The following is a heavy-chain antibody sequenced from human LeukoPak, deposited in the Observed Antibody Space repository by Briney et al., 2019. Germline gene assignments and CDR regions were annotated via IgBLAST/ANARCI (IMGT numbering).Heavy chain of an antibody. D-gene: IGHD3-10*01. V-gene: IGHV4-34*01. CDR2: INHSGST. CDR1: GGSFSGYY. J-gene: IGHJ4*02. Sequence: SETLSLTCAVYGGSFSGYYWSWIRQPPGKGLEWIGEINHSGSTNYNLSLKSRVTISVDTSKNQFSLKLSSVTAADTAVYYCAGLLWFGESSDYWGQGTLVTVSS. CDR3: AGLLWFGESSDY.